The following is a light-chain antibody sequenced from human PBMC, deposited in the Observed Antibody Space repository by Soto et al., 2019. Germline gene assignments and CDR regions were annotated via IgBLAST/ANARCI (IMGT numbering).Light chain of an antibody. CDR1: NIGSQS. V-gene: IGLV3-21*02. J-gene: IGLJ1*01. CDR2: DDS. CDR3: QVWHSSSVDYV. Sequence: SYELAQPPSVSVAPGQTARITCGGNNIGSQSVHWYQQKPGQAPVLVVYDDSDRPSGIPERFSGSNSGDTATLTISSVEAGDEADYYCQVWHSSSVDYVFGSGTKVTVL.